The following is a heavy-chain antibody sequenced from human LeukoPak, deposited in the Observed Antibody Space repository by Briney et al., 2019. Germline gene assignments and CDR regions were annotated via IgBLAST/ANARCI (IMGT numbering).Heavy chain of an antibody. CDR3: AKEKLTFITMVRGVILFDY. Sequence: GGSLRLSCAASGFTFSSYGMHWVRQAPGKGLEWVAVISYDGSNKYYADSVKGRFTISRDNSKNTLYLQMNSLRAEDTAVYYCAKEKLTFITMVRGVILFDYWGQGTLVTVSS. V-gene: IGHV3-30*18. D-gene: IGHD3-10*01. CDR2: ISYDGSNK. J-gene: IGHJ4*02. CDR1: GFTFSSYG.